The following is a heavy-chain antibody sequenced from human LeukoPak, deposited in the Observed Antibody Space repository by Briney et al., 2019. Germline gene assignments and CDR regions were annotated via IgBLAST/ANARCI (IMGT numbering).Heavy chain of an antibody. CDR2: INHSGST. V-gene: IGHV4-34*01. CDR1: GGSFSGYY. CDR3: ARHPDLRSRYYFDY. J-gene: IGHJ4*02. Sequence: SETLSLTCAVYGGSFSGYYWSWIRQPPGKGLEWIGEINHSGSTNYNPSLKSRVTISVDTSKNQFSLKLSSVTAADTAVYYCARHPDLRSRYYFDYWGQGTLVTVSS.